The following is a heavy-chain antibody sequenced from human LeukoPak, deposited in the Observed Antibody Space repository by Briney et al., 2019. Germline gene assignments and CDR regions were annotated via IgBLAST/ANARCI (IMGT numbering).Heavy chain of an antibody. D-gene: IGHD3-10*01. CDR1: GGSLSSYY. Sequence: SETLSLTYTVSGGSLSSYYWSWLRQPPGKGLEWIGYIYYNGSTNYNPSLKSRVTISVDTSKNQYSLKLSSVTAAETAGYYCAIESYGSGRDDAFDIWGQGTMVTVSS. CDR2: IYYNGST. V-gene: IGHV4-59*01. CDR3: AIESYGSGRDDAFDI. J-gene: IGHJ3*02.